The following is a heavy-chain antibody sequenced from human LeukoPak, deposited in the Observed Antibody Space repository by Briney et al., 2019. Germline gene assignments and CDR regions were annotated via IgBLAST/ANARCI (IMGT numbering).Heavy chain of an antibody. Sequence: GGSLRLSCAASGFTFSSYWMHWVRQAPGKGLVWVSRINSDGSSTNYADSVKGRFTISRDNAKNTLYVQMNSLRAEDTAVYYCAARGYCSGTSCLLEYWGQGTLVTVS. J-gene: IGHJ4*02. CDR1: GFTFSSYW. V-gene: IGHV3-74*01. D-gene: IGHD2-2*01. CDR3: AARGYCSGTSCLLEY. CDR2: INSDGSST.